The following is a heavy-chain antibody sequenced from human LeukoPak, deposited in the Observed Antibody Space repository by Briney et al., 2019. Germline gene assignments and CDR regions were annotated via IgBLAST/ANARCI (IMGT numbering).Heavy chain of an antibody. CDR1: GGSFSGYY. Sequence: PSETLSLTCAVYGGSFSGYYWSWIRQPPGKGLEWIGEINHSGTTNYNPSLKSRVTISVDTSKNQFSLNLSSVTAADTALYYCARRQYSGSLCDAFDIWGQGTRVTVSS. V-gene: IGHV4-34*01. CDR2: INHSGTT. CDR3: ARRQYSGSLCDAFDI. D-gene: IGHD1-26*01. J-gene: IGHJ3*02.